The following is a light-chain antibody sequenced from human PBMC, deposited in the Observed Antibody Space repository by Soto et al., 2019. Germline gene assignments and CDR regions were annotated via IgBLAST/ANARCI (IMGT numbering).Light chain of an antibody. Sequence: DLQMTPSPSTLSASVGDRVTITCRASQSISSWLAWYQQKPGKAPKLLIYDASSLESGVPSRFSGSGSGTEFTLNISSLQPDDFATYYCQQYNSYSWTFGQGTKGEIK. CDR2: DAS. V-gene: IGKV1-5*01. CDR1: QSISSW. CDR3: QQYNSYSWT. J-gene: IGKJ1*01.